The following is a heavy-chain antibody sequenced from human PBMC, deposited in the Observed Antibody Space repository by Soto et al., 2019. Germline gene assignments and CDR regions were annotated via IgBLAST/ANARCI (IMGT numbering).Heavy chain of an antibody. CDR3: AHYADYVGGVDY. Sequence: QITLKESGPTLVKPTQTLTLTCTFSGFSLTTSGVGVGWIRQPPGKALEWLALIYCDDDKRYSPSLQSRLTITKDTSKNQVVLTMTNMDPVDTATYYCAHYADYVGGVDYWGQGTLVTVSS. J-gene: IGHJ4*02. D-gene: IGHD4-17*01. CDR1: GFSLTTSGVG. CDR2: IYCDDDK. V-gene: IGHV2-5*02.